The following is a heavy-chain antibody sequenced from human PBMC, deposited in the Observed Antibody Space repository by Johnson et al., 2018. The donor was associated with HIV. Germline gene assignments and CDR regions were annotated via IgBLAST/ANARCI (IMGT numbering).Heavy chain of an antibody. CDR1: RFTFSTYG. J-gene: IGHJ3*02. CDR3: AKVLSSWPPDSRDAFDI. V-gene: IGHV3-30*02. CDR2: IRYDGSNK. Sequence: QMLLVESGGGVVQPGRSLRLSCAASRFTFSTYGIHWVRQSPGKGLEWVAFIRYDGSNKYYADSVKGRFTISRDNSKNTLYLQMNSLGAEDTAVYYCAKVLSSWPPDSRDAFDIWGQGTMVTVSS. D-gene: IGHD2/OR15-2a*01.